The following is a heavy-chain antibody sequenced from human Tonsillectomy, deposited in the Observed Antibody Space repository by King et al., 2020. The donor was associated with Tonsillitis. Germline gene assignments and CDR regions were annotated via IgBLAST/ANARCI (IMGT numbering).Heavy chain of an antibody. CDR3: AKSEQLAPFNDFDS. CDR2: IIGGGGNT. J-gene: IGHJ4*02. CDR1: GFTFSSYA. V-gene: IGHV3-23*04. D-gene: IGHD6-6*01. Sequence: VQLVESGGGLVQPGGSLRLSCAASGFTFSSYAMTWVRQAPGKGLEWVSGIIGGGGNTYYADTVKGRFTISRENSKNTLHLQMNSLRAEDTAVYYFAKSEQLAPFNDFDSWGQGTLVTVSS.